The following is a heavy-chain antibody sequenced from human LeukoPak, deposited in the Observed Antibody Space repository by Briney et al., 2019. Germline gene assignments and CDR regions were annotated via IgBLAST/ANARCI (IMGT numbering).Heavy chain of an antibody. V-gene: IGHV1-69*05. CDR1: GGTFSSYA. CDR2: IVPIFGTA. CDR3: ARVGYSYGYDYFDY. D-gene: IGHD5-18*01. J-gene: IGHJ4*02. Sequence: PRASVKVSCKASGGTFSSYAISWVRQAPGQGLEWMGGIVPIFGTANYAQKFQGRVTITTDESTSTAYMELSSLRSEDTAVYYCARVGYSYGYDYFDYWGQGTLVTVSS.